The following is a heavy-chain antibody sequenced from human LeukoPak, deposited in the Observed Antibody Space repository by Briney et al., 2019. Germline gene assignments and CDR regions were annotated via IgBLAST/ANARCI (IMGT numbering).Heavy chain of an antibody. D-gene: IGHD3-9*01. V-gene: IGHV4-39*01. CDR1: GGSISSSSYY. Sequence: SETLSLTCTVSGGSISSSSYYWGWIRQPPGKGLEWIGSIYYSGSTYYNPSLKSRVPISVDTSKNQFSLKLSSVTAADTAVYYCARWDDILTGYFDYWGQGTLVTVSS. J-gene: IGHJ4*02. CDR3: ARWDDILTGYFDY. CDR2: IYYSGST.